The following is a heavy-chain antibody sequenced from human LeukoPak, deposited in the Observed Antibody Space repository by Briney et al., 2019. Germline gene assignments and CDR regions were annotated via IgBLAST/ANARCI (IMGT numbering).Heavy chain of an antibody. D-gene: IGHD3-9*01. V-gene: IGHV4-38-2*02. Sequence: SSETLSLTCTVPGYSISSGYYWGWIRQPPGKGLEWIGSIYHSGSTYYNPSLKSRVTISVDTSKSQFSLKLSSVTAADTAVYYCARETYDILTGYYPFLDYWGQGTLVTVSS. CDR2: IYHSGST. CDR3: ARETYDILTGYYPFLDY. J-gene: IGHJ4*02. CDR1: GYSISSGYY.